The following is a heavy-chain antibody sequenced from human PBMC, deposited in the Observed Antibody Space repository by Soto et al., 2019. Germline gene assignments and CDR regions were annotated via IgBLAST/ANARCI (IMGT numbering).Heavy chain of an antibody. CDR3: ARVVVNFPDEPYYFDY. Sequence: HPVGSLRLSCAASGFTFSSYGMHWVRQAPGKGLEWVAVIWYDGSNKYYADSVKGRFTISRDNSKNTLYLQMNSLRAEDTAVYYCARVVVNFPDEPYYFDYWGQGTLVTVSS. V-gene: IGHV3-33*01. J-gene: IGHJ4*02. CDR2: IWYDGSNK. CDR1: GFTFSSYG. D-gene: IGHD2-2*01.